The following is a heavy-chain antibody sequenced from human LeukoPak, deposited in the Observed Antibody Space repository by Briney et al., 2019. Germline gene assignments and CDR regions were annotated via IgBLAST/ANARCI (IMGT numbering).Heavy chain of an antibody. CDR2: ISYDGSNK. J-gene: IGHJ4*02. CDR1: GFTFSNYA. Sequence: GGSLRLSCAASGFTFSNYAMRWVRQAPGKGLEWVAVISYDGSNKDYADSVKGRFTISRDNSKNTLYLQMNSLRTEDTAVYYCARDHIAAAGHWGQGTLVTVSS. D-gene: IGHD6-13*01. V-gene: IGHV3-30-3*01. CDR3: ARDHIAAAGH.